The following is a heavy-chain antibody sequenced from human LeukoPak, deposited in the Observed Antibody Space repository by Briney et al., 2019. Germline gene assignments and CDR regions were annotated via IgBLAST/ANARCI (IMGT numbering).Heavy chain of an antibody. Sequence: SETLSLTCAVYGGSFSGYYWSWIRQPPGKGLEWIGEINHSGSTNYNPSLKSRVTISVDTSKNQFSLKLSSVTAADTAVYYCARRGWYQRVYMDVWGKGTTVTISS. CDR3: ARRGWYQRVYMDV. CDR2: INHSGST. V-gene: IGHV4-34*01. D-gene: IGHD6-19*01. J-gene: IGHJ6*03. CDR1: GGSFSGYY.